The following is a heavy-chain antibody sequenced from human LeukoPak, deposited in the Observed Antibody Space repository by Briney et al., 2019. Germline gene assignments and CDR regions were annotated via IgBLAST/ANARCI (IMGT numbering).Heavy chain of an antibody. CDR1: GGSISNYY. Sequence: SETLSLTCIVSGGSISNYYWSWIRQSAEKGLEWIGRIYPSETTNYNPSLKSRITVSIDTSRNQFSLKLNSVTAADTAVYYCARWELGVTKGFDPWGQGTLVTVSS. CDR2: IYPSETT. J-gene: IGHJ5*02. D-gene: IGHD1-26*01. CDR3: ARWELGVTKGFDP. V-gene: IGHV4-4*07.